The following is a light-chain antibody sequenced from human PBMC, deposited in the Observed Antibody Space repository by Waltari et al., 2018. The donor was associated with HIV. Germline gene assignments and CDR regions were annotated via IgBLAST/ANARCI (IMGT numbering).Light chain of an antibody. CDR3: HQYGNPPFT. V-gene: IGKV3-20*01. CDR2: AAS. Sequence: DMVLTQSPGTLSLSPGERATLSCRASQNVNNRYLAWYQLKPGQPPRLLIYAASNRAPGIAARFSGRGSGTDFTLTITRLEPEDFAVYSCHQYGNPPFTFGQGSKLEI. J-gene: IGKJ2*01. CDR1: QNVNNRY.